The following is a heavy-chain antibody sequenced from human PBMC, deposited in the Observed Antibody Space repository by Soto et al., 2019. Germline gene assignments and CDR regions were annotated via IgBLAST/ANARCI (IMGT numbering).Heavy chain of an antibody. CDR3: ATHYDILPNWFDP. CDR2: ISAYNGDT. D-gene: IGHD3-9*01. J-gene: IGHJ5*02. CDR1: GYTFTGYY. V-gene: IGHV1-18*04. Sequence: ASVKVSCKASGYTFTGYYMHWVRQAPGQGLEWMGWISAYNGDTNYPQKLQGRVTMTTDTSTSTAYMELRSLRSDDTAVYYCATHYDILPNWFDPWGQGTLVTVSS.